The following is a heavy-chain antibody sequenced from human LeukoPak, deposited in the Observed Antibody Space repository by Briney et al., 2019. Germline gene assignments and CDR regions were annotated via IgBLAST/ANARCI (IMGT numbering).Heavy chain of an antibody. J-gene: IGHJ3*02. D-gene: IGHD2-2*01. V-gene: IGHV3-48*02. CDR1: GFTFSSYA. CDR2: ISSSSSTI. CDR3: AREGGIVVVPAAMVDAFDI. Sequence: GGSLRLSCAASGFTFSSYAMNWVRQAPGKGLERVSYISSSSSTIYYADSVKGRFTISRDNAKNSLYLQMNSLRDEDTAVYYCAREGGIVVVPAAMVDAFDIWGQGTMVTVSS.